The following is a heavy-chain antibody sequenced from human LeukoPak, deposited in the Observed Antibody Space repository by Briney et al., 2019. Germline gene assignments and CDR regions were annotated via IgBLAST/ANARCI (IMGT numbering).Heavy chain of an antibody. CDR2: ISAYNGNT. Sequence: GASVKVSCKASGYTFTSYDISWVRQAPGQGLEWMGWISAYNGNTNYAQKLQGRVTMTTDTSTSTAYMELRSLRSDDTAVYYCARDWSRGRLLGFKNWFDPWGQGTLVTVSS. CDR1: GYTFTSYD. V-gene: IGHV1-18*01. D-gene: IGHD7-27*01. J-gene: IGHJ5*02. CDR3: ARDWSRGRLLGFKNWFDP.